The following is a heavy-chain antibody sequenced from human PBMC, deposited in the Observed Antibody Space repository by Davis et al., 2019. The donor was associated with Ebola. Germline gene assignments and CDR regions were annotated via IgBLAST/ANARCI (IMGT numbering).Heavy chain of an antibody. J-gene: IGHJ4*02. V-gene: IGHV1-18*01. CDR1: GYTFTDYA. D-gene: IGHD6-13*01. Sequence: ASVKVSCKASGYTFTDYAISWVRQAPGQGLEWMGWITTYNGNTNYAQNVQDRVTMTTDTSTNTAYMELRSLRSDDTAVYYCARDFSIASAGTVDYWGQGTLVTVSS. CDR3: ARDFSIASAGTVDY. CDR2: ITTYNGNT.